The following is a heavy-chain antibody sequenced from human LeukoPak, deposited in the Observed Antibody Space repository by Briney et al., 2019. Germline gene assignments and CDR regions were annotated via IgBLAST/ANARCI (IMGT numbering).Heavy chain of an antibody. CDR1: GYTFTDYY. J-gene: IGHJ6*03. Sequence: ASMKVSCKASGYTFTDYYIHWVRQAPGQGHEWMGRINPNSGDPIHAQNFQGRVTMTRATSINTAYMELTRLTSDDTAVFYCASGAAAGSYYYYMDVWGKGTTVTVSS. V-gene: IGHV1-2*06. D-gene: IGHD6-13*01. CDR2: INPNSGDP. CDR3: ASGAAAGSYYYYMDV.